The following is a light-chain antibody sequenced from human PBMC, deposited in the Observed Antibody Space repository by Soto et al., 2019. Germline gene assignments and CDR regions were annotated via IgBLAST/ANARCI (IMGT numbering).Light chain of an antibody. CDR3: QQYASSPLT. V-gene: IGKV3-20*01. CDR2: GES. J-gene: IGKJ4*01. Sequence: EIVLTQSPGTLSLSPGERATLSCRASQSVSSSYLAWYQQRPGQAPTLLIYGESNRATGIPDRFSGRGSGTDFTLTISRLEPEDFAVYYCQQYASSPLTFGGGTKVEIK. CDR1: QSVSSSY.